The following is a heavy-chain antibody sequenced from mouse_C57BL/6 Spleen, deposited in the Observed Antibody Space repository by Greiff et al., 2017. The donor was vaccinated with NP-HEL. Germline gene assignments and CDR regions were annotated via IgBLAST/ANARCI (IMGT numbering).Heavy chain of an antibody. J-gene: IGHJ3*01. CDR1: GYTFTEYT. CDR3: ARHEGPSILAWFAY. Sequence: QVQLHHSLSYLVKPGASVKLSCKASGYTFTEYTIHWVKQRSGQGLEWIGWFYPGSGSIKYNEKFKDKATLTADKSSSTVYMELSRLTSEDSAVYFCARHEGPSILAWFAYWGQGTLVTVSA. V-gene: IGHV1-62-2*01. CDR2: FYPGSGSI. D-gene: IGHD1-1*01.